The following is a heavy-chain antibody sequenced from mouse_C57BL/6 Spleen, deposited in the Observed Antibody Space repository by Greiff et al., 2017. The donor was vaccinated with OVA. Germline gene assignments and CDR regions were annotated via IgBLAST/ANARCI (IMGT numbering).Heavy chain of an antibody. CDR3: ARDGVLDFDY. D-gene: IGHD2-3*01. CDR1: GYTFTDYY. Sequence: EVQLQQSGPELVKPGASVKISCKASGYTFTDYYMNWVKQSHGKSLEWIGDINPNNGGTSYNQKFKGKATLTVDKSSSTAYMELRSLTSEDSAVYYCARDGVLDFDYWGQGTTLTVSS. J-gene: IGHJ2*01. CDR2: INPNNGGT. V-gene: IGHV1-26*01.